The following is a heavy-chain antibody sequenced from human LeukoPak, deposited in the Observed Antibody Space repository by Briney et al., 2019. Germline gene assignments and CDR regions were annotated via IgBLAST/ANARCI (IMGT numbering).Heavy chain of an antibody. CDR3: ARASGRPYYYYGMDV. V-gene: IGHV1-18*01. J-gene: IGHJ6*02. CDR2: ISAYNGNT. D-gene: IGHD6-6*01. Sequence: ASVKVSCKASGYTFTNYVITWVRQAPGQGLEWMGWISAYNGNTNYAQKLQGRVTMTTDTSAGTAYMELRSLRSDDTAVYYCARASGRPYYYYGMDVWGQGTTVTVSS. CDR1: GYTFTNYV.